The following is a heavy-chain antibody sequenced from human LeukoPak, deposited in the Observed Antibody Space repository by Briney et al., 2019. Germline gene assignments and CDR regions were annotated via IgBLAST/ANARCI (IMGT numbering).Heavy chain of an antibody. CDR2: IWYDGSNK. D-gene: IGHD6-19*01. Sequence: PGRSLRLSCAASGFTFSSYGMHWVRQAPGKGLEWVAVIWYDGSNKYYADSVKGRFTISRDNSKNTLYLQMNGLRAEDAAVYYCAKGTRIAVATFDYWGQGTLVTVSS. J-gene: IGHJ4*02. CDR1: GFTFSSYG. CDR3: AKGTRIAVATFDY. V-gene: IGHV3-33*06.